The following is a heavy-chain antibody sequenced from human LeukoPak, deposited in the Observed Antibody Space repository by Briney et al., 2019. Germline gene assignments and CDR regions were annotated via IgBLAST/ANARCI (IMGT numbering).Heavy chain of an antibody. J-gene: IGHJ4*02. V-gene: IGHV4-31*03. CDR1: GGSISSGGYY. Sequence: TLSLTCTVSGGSISSGGYYWSWIRQHPGKGLEWIVYIYYSGSTYYTPSLKSRLTISVDTSKNQFSLKLSSVTAADTAVYYCARDRTGDSSGYFDYWGQGTLVTVSS. CDR3: ARDRTGDSSGYFDY. D-gene: IGHD3-22*01. CDR2: IYYSGST.